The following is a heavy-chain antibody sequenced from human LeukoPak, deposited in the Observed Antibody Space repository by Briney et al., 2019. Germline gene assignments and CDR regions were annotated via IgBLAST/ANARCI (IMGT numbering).Heavy chain of an antibody. CDR2: INPNSGGT. D-gene: IGHD1-26*01. Sequence: ASVKVSCKASGYTFTGYYMHWVRQAPGQGLEWMGWINPNSGGTNYAQKFQGRVTMTRDTSISTAYMELSSLRSEDTAVYYCARSQVPLGGSHYYYYMDVWGKGTTVTVSS. CDR1: GYTFTGYY. V-gene: IGHV1-2*02. CDR3: ARSQVPLGGSHYYYYMDV. J-gene: IGHJ6*03.